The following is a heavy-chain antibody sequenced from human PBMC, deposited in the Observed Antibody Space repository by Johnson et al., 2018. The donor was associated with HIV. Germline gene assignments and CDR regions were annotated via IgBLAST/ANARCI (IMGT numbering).Heavy chain of an antibody. J-gene: IGHJ3*02. CDR3: AKAGAVAGPGIDAFDI. CDR1: GFTFSSYA. CDR2: ISYDGNNK. D-gene: IGHD6-19*01. Sequence: QVQLVESGGGVVQPGRSLRLSCAASGFTFSSYAMHWVRQAPGKGLEWVAVISYDGNNKYYADSVKGRFTISRDNSKNTLYLQMNSLRAEDTAVYYCAKAGAVAGPGIDAFDIWGQGTMVTVSS. V-gene: IGHV3-30*04.